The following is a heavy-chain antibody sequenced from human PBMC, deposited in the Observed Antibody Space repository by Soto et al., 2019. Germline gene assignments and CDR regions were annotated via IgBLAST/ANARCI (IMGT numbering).Heavy chain of an antibody. Sequence: SETLSLTCTVSGGSISSGDYYWSWIRQPPGKGLEWIGYIYYSGSTYYNPSLNSRVTLSIDMTNNHVSLILNSVTAADTAVYYCARVGPWVPYYYDSSPYTFENWFDPWGQGTLVTVSS. J-gene: IGHJ5*02. CDR2: IYYSGST. D-gene: IGHD3-22*01. V-gene: IGHV4-30-4*01. CDR3: ARVGPWVPYYYDSSPYTFENWFDP. CDR1: GGSISSGDYY.